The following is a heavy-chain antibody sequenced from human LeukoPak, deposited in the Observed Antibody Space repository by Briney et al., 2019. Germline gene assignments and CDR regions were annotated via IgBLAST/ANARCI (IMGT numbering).Heavy chain of an antibody. V-gene: IGHV3-30*18. CDR2: ISYDGSNK. Sequence: GGSLRLSCAASGLTFSSYGMHWVRQAPGKGLEWVAVISYDGSNKYYADSVKGRFTISRDNSKNTLYLQMNSLRAEDTAVYYCAKDPHSSGWYYYYGMDVWGKGTTVTVSS. CDR3: AKDPHSSGWYYYYGMDV. CDR1: GLTFSSYG. J-gene: IGHJ6*04. D-gene: IGHD6-19*01.